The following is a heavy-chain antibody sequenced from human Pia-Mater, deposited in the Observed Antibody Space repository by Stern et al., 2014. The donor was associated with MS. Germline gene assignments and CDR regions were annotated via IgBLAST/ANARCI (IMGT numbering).Heavy chain of an antibody. CDR1: GGSISSGADY. Sequence: QVQLQESGPGLVKPSQTLSLTCTVSGGSISSGADYWNWIRQHPGKGLEWIGYIYYSGSTEYNPSLKRRVIISADTSKKQFSLKLRSVTAADTAVYYCARGRQYYYASGSSPPDAFDTWGQGTMVTVSS. D-gene: IGHD3-10*01. V-gene: IGHV4-31*03. CDR2: IYYSGST. J-gene: IGHJ3*02. CDR3: ARGRQYYYASGSSPPDAFDT.